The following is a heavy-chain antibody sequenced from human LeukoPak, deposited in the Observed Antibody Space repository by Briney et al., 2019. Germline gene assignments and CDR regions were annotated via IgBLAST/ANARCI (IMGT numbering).Heavy chain of an antibody. J-gene: IGHJ3*02. V-gene: IGHV4-61*02. CDR1: GGSISSGSYY. CDR3: AREMEVPAASGAFDI. CDR2: IYTSGST. D-gene: IGHD2-2*01. Sequence: SETLSLTCSVSGGSISSGSYYWSWIRQPAGKGLEWIGRIYTSGSTNYNPSLKSRVTISVDTSKNQFSLKLSSVTAADTAVYYCAREMEVPAASGAFDIWGQGTMVTVSS.